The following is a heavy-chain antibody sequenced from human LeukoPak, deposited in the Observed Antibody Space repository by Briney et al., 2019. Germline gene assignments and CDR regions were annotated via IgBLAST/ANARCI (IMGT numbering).Heavy chain of an antibody. CDR2: IIPIFGTA. V-gene: IGHV1-69*13. J-gene: IGHJ4*02. CDR1: GGTFSSYA. CDR3: ARARRYYDSSGYYYPFDY. Sequence: ASVKVSFKASGGTFSSYAISWVRQAPGQGLEWMGGIIPIFGTANYAQKFQGRVTITADESTSTAYMELSSLRSEDTAVYYCARARRYYDSSGYYYPFDYWGQGTLVTVSS. D-gene: IGHD3-22*01.